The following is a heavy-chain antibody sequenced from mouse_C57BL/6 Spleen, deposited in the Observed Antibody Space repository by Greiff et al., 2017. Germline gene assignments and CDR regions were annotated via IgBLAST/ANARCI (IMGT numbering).Heavy chain of an antibody. J-gene: IGHJ4*01. D-gene: IGHD2-1*01. CDR2: IYPGSGST. V-gene: IGHV1-55*01. CDR3: SRENGNYDGYYAMDY. CDR1: GYTFTSYW. Sequence: VQLQESGAELVKPGASVKMSCKASGYTFTSYWITWVKQRPGQGLEWIGDIYPGSGSTNYNEKFKSKATLTVDTSSSTAYMQLSSLTSEDSAVYYCSRENGNYDGYYAMDYWGQGTSVTVSS.